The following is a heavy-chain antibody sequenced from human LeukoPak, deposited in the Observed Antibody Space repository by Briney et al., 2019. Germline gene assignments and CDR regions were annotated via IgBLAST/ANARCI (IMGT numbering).Heavy chain of an antibody. Sequence: GGSLRLSCAGSGFTFSSYAMSWIRQAPGKGLEWVSYISSSGSTIYYADSVKGRFTISRDNAKNSLYLQMDSLRAEDTAVYYCANLVEYDSSGPGGYFDYWGQGTLVTVSS. CDR2: ISSSGSTI. CDR1: GFTFSSYA. J-gene: IGHJ4*02. D-gene: IGHD3-22*01. CDR3: ANLVEYDSSGPGGYFDY. V-gene: IGHV3-11*01.